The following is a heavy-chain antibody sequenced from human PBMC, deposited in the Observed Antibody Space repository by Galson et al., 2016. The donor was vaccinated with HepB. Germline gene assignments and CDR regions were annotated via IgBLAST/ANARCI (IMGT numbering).Heavy chain of an antibody. D-gene: IGHD3-10*01. CDR3: ARIAPQRRGVRDYYYMDV. J-gene: IGHJ6*03. V-gene: IGHV2-70*01. CDR2: IDWDGDK. Sequence: PALVKPTQTLTLTCTVSGFSLTSGGFSVSWIRQPPGKALEWLALIDWDGDKFYTTSLRTRLTISKDTSKNQVVLTMTNMDPVDTATDYCARIAPQRRGVRDYYYMDVWGTGTTVSVSS. CDR1: GFSLTSGGFS.